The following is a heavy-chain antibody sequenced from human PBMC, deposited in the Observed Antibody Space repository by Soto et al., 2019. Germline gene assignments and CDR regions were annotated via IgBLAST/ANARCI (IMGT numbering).Heavy chain of an antibody. CDR1: GGTFIIYA. V-gene: IGHV1-18*01. Sequence: GASVKVSCKASGGTFIIYAISWVRQAPGQGLEWMGWISAYNGNTNYAQKLQGRVTMTTDTSTSTAYMELRSLRSDDTAVYYCASVHTAMVHGMDVWGQGTTVTVSS. J-gene: IGHJ6*02. D-gene: IGHD5-18*01. CDR3: ASVHTAMVHGMDV. CDR2: ISAYNGNT.